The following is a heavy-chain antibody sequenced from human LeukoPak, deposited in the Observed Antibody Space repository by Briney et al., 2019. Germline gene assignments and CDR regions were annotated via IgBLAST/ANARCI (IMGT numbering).Heavy chain of an antibody. V-gene: IGHV4-31*03. J-gene: IGHJ6*03. D-gene: IGHD6-13*01. CDR2: IYYSGST. Sequence: SETLSLTCTVSGGSISSGGYYWSWIRQHPGKGLEWIGYIYYSGSTYYNPSLKSRVTISVDRSKNQFSLKLSSVTAADTAVYYCARQYSSSWYVNYYYYYYMDVWGKGTTVTVSS. CDR1: GGSISSGGYY. CDR3: ARQYSSSWYVNYYYYYYMDV.